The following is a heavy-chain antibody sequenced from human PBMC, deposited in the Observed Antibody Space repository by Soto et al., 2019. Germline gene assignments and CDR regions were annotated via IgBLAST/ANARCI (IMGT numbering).Heavy chain of an antibody. J-gene: IGHJ5*02. CDR2: IYWDDDK. CDR1: GFSLSTSGVG. V-gene: IGHV2-5*02. D-gene: IGHD6-13*01. Sequence: SGPTLVKPTQTLTLTCTFSGFSLSTSGVGVGWIRQPPGKALEWLALIYWDDDKRYSPSLKSRLTITKDTSKNQVVLTMTNMDPVDTATYYCAHRPFRVAAGDNWFDPWGQGTLVTVSS. CDR3: AHRPFRVAAGDNWFDP.